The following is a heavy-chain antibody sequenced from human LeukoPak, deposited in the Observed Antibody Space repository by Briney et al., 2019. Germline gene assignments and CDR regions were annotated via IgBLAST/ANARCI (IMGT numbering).Heavy chain of an antibody. Sequence: SETLSLTCTVSGGSISSSSYYWGWIRQPPGKGLEWIGSIYYSGSTYYNPSLKSRVTISVDTSKNQFSLKLSSVTAADTAVYYCARSMVATRAYYYYYYMDVWGKGTTVTVSS. CDR3: ARSMVATRAYYYYYYMDV. D-gene: IGHD5-12*01. J-gene: IGHJ6*03. CDR1: GGSISSSSYY. CDR2: IYYSGST. V-gene: IGHV4-39*07.